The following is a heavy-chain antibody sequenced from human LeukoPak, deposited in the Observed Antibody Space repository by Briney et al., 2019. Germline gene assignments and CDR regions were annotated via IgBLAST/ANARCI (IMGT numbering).Heavy chain of an antibody. CDR1: GGSISSSSYY. Sequence: PSETLSLTCSVSGGSISSSSYYWGWIRQPPGKGLEWIGSIYYSGSTYYNPSLKSRVTISVDTSRNQFSLKLKSVTAADTAVYYCARLGHTNTGGLKGFDFWGQGTLVTVSS. CDR3: ARLGHTNTGGLKGFDF. V-gene: IGHV4-39*01. D-gene: IGHD1-1*01. J-gene: IGHJ4*02. CDR2: IYYSGST.